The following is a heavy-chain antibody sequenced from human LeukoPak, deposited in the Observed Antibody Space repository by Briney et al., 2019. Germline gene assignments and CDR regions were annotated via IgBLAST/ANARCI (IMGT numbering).Heavy chain of an antibody. CDR3: ARHDAGIAARPFDN. J-gene: IGHJ4*02. V-gene: IGHV4-4*09. CDR2: IHASGPT. D-gene: IGHD6-6*01. Sequence: SETLSLTCTVSGGSISTYYWSWIRRPPGKGLEWIAYIHASGPTNYNPSLKSRITISVDTSKNQFSLKLSSVAAADTAVYYCARHDAGIAARPFDNWGQGTLVTVSS. CDR1: GGSISTYY.